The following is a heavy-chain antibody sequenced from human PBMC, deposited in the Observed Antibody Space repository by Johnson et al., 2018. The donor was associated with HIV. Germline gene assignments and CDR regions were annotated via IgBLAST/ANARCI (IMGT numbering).Heavy chain of an antibody. CDR3: AKDGGSYGGAFDI. V-gene: IGHV3-30*02. J-gene: IGHJ3*02. CDR1: GFTFDDYD. Sequence: QVQLVESGGGVVRPGGSLRLSCAASGFTFDDYDMNWVRQAPGQGLEWVAFIRYDGSTKYYADSVKGRFTISRDNSKNTLYLQMNSLRAEDTAVYYCAKDGGSYGGAFDIWGQGTMVTVSS. D-gene: IGHD1-26*01. CDR2: IRYDGSTK.